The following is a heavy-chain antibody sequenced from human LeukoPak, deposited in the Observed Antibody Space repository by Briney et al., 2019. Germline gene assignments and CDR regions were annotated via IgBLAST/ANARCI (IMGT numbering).Heavy chain of an antibody. CDR3: AKVGLSGSYFGYYFDY. V-gene: IGHV3-30-3*01. CDR2: ISYDGSNK. Sequence: PGGSLRLSCAASGFSFNNYAMSWVRQAPGKGLEWVAVISYDGSNKYYADSVKGRFTISRDNSRNTLYLQMNSLRAEDTAVYYCAKVGLSGSYFGYYFDYWGQGTLVTVSS. D-gene: IGHD1-26*01. J-gene: IGHJ4*02. CDR1: GFSFNNYA.